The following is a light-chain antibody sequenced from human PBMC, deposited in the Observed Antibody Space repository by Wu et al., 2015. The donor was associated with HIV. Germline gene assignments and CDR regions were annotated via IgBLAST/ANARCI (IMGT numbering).Light chain of an antibody. J-gene: IGKJ3*01. V-gene: IGKV3-11*01. Sequence: EIVLTQSPGTLSLSPGERATLSCRASQSVSRYLAWYQQKPGQAPRLLIYDVSDRATGIPARFSGSGSGTDFTLTISSLEPEDFAVYYCQERRNWPRFTFGPGTKVDI. CDR1: QSVSRY. CDR2: DVS. CDR3: QERRNWPRFT.